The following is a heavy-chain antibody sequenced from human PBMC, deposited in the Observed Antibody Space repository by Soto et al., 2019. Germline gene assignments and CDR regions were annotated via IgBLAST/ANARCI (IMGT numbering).Heavy chain of an antibody. CDR3: ARNGEAWGYYVWGSYPRGAFDI. CDR1: GGTFSSYA. D-gene: IGHD3-16*02. V-gene: IGHV1-69*13. CDR2: IIPIFGTA. J-gene: IGHJ3*02. Sequence: GASVKVSCKASGGTFSSYAISWVRQAPGQGLEWMGGIIPIFGTANYAQKFQGRVTITADESTSTAYMELSSQRSEDTAVYYCARNGEAWGYYVWGSYPRGAFDIWGQGTMVTVSS.